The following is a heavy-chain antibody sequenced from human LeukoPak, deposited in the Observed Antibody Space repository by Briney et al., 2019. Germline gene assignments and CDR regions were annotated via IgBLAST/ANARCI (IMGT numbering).Heavy chain of an antibody. D-gene: IGHD2-21*02. CDR3: ASSLSSARGGDSY. J-gene: IGHJ4*02. V-gene: IGHV3-48*03. CDR1: GFTFSDYE. Sequence: GGSLRLSCAASGFTFSDYEMNWVRQAPGKGLEWVSYISSSGSTIYYADSVKGRFTISRDNAKNSLYLQMNSLRAEDTAVYYCASSLSSARGGDSYWGQGTLVTVSS. CDR2: ISSSGSTI.